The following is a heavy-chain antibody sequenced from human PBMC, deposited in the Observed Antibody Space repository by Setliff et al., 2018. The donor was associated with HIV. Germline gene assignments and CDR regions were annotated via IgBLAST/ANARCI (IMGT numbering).Heavy chain of an antibody. D-gene: IGHD3-22*01. Sequence: RASVKVSCKTSGYSFTSYTMHWLRQAPGQRPEWMGWINVVTVNTKYSQKFQGRVTITRDTSATTAYMELSSLRSEDTAVYYGARDHRPNYYDNSGSPGYWGQGTLVTVSS. CDR3: ARDHRPNYYDNSGSPGY. V-gene: IGHV1-3*01. CDR2: INVVTVNT. J-gene: IGHJ4*02. CDR1: GYSFTSYT.